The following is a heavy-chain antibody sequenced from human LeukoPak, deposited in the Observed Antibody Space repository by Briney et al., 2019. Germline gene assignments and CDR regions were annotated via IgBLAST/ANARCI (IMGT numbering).Heavy chain of an antibody. CDR3: ARDLRPSGRYCTNGVCPYYYYGMDV. CDR2: INPSGGST. Sequence: ASVKVSCKASGYTFTSYYMHWVRQAPGQGLEWMGIINPSGGSTSYAQKFQGRVTMTRDTSTSTVYKELSSLRSEDTAVYYCARDLRPSGRYCTNGVCPYYYYGMDVWGQGTTVTVSS. V-gene: IGHV1-46*01. J-gene: IGHJ6*02. D-gene: IGHD2-8*01. CDR1: GYTFTSYY.